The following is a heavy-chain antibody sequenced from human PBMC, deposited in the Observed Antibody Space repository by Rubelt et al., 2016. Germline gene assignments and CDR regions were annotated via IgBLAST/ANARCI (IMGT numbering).Heavy chain of an antibody. Sequence: QVQLQQWGAGLLKPSETLSLTCAVYGGSFSGYYWSWIRQPPGKGLEWIGEINHSGSTNYHPSLKSRVTMSVDTSKNRFSLILSSVTAADTAVHYWARGPPIGPVPGAGYYYMDVWGEGTTVTVSS. CDR2: INHSGST. D-gene: IGHD2-2*01. CDR1: GGSFSGYY. J-gene: IGHJ6*03. V-gene: IGHV4-34*01. CDR3: ARGPPIGPVPGAGYYYMDV.